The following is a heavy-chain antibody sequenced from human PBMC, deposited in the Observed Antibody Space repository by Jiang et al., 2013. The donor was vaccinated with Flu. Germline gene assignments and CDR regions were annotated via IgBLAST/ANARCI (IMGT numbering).Heavy chain of an antibody. J-gene: IGHJ4*02. CDR1: GFTFSSYG. D-gene: IGHD3-16*02. CDR3: VKVVSSGPVVP. CDR2: IQYDGTKQ. V-gene: IGHV3-30*02. Sequence: VQLLESGGGVVQPGGSLSLSCEASGFTFSSYGMHWVRQAPGKGLEWVAFIQYDGTKQDYADSVKGRFTISRDNSKNTLYMQMNSLRVEDTAVYHCVKVVSSGPVVPWGQGTLVTVSS.